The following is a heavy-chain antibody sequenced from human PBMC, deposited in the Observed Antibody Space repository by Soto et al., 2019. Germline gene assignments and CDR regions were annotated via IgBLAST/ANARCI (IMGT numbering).Heavy chain of an antibody. CDR2: IHHSGTT. J-gene: IGHJ5*02. V-gene: IGHV4-4*02. CDR1: GDSISGSNW. D-gene: IGHD2-2*01. CDR3: ARVRQYCSATSCYLDP. Sequence: SETLSLTCAVSGDSISGSNWWRWVRQPPGKGLEWIGEIHHSGTTNYNPSLKSRVAISVDRSKNQFSLKLNSVTAADTAVYYCARVRQYCSATSCYLDPWGQGTLVTVSS.